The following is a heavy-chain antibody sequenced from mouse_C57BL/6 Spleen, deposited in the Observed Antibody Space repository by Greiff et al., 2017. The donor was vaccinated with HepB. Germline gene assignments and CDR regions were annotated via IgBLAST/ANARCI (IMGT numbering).Heavy chain of an antibody. CDR2: IYPGSGNT. CDR3: AREEVTRFAY. J-gene: IGHJ3*01. CDR1: GYTFTDYY. Sequence: QVQLQQSGAELVRPGASVKLSCKASGYTFTDYYINWVKQRPGQGLEWIARIYPGSGNTYYNEKFKGKATLTAEKSSSTAYMQLSSLTSEDSAVYFCAREEVTRFAYWGQGTLVTVSA. V-gene: IGHV1-76*01. D-gene: IGHD2-2*01.